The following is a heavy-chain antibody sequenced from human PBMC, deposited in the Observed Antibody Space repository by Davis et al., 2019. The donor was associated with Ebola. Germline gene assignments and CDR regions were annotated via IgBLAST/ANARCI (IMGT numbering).Heavy chain of an antibody. CDR1: GFSFSGYY. D-gene: IGHD2-15*01. Sequence: GSLRLSCAAYGFSFSGYYWSWIRQPPGKGLEWIGEINHSGSTNYNPSLKSRVTISVDTSKNQFSLKLSPVTAADTAVYYCARARVVVVAATEVYYYYGMDVWGQGTTVTVSS. CDR2: INHSGST. J-gene: IGHJ6*02. V-gene: IGHV4-34*01. CDR3: ARARVVVVAATEVYYYYGMDV.